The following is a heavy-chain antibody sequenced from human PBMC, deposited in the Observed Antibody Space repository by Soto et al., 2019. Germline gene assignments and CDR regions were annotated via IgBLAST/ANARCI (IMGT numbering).Heavy chain of an antibody. CDR1: GFSLTNGRMG. CDR2: FVSDAER. J-gene: IGHJ6*02. Sequence: SGPPLVNPTETLTLTCSVSGFSLTNGRMGVSWIRQPPGKALEWLAHFVSDAERSYSTSMQSRLNMYKDSSGSQVVLTMTNMAPADTATYFCARMDGDYNYYGLDVWGHGIAVTVSS. CDR3: ARMDGDYNYYGLDV. D-gene: IGHD4-17*01. V-gene: IGHV2-26*01.